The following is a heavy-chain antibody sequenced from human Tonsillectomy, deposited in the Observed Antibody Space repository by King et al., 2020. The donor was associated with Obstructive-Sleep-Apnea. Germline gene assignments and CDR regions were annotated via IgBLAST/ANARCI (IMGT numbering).Heavy chain of an antibody. V-gene: IGHV3-30*18. CDR2: ISYDGLPT. CDR3: AKDKDIPGAPMGYFDS. Sequence: VQLVESGGGGVQPGKSLRLSCAASGFNFKNCGTHWVRQAPGKGVGGVAHISYDGLPTLYVDSVKGRFTVSRDNSKNTLYLQFNNLRADDTAVYYCAKDKDIPGAPMGYFDSWGQGILVTVSS. CDR1: GFNFKNCG. D-gene: IGHD1-26*01. J-gene: IGHJ4*02.